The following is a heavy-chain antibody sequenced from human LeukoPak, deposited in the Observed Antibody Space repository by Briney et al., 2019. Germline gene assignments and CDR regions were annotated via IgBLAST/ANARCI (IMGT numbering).Heavy chain of an antibody. D-gene: IGHD2-15*01. CDR3: ARQTVVAATLDY. V-gene: IGHV4-39*01. Sequence: PSETLSLTCTVSGGSISSSSCYWGWIRQPPGKGLEWIGSIYYSGSTYYNPSLKSRVTISVDTSKNQFSLKLSSVTAADTAVYYCARQTVVAATLDYWGQGTLVTVSS. CDR2: IYYSGST. CDR1: GGSISSSSCY. J-gene: IGHJ4*02.